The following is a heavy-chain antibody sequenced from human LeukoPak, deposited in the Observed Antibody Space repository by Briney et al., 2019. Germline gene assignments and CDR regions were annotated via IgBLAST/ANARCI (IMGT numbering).Heavy chain of an antibody. CDR3: AKLHDSSGLTSYYFDY. Sequence: PGGSLRLSCAASGFTFSSYAMSWVRQAPGKGLEWVSAISGSGGSTYYADSVKGRFTISRDNSKNTLYLQMNSLRAEDTAVYYCAKLHDSSGLTSYYFDYWGQGTLVTVSS. D-gene: IGHD3-22*01. J-gene: IGHJ4*02. V-gene: IGHV3-23*01. CDR2: ISGSGGST. CDR1: GFTFSSYA.